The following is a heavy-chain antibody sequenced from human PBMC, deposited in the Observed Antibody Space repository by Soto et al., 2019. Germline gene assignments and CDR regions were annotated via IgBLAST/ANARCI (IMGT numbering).Heavy chain of an antibody. CDR2: IYYSGST. CDR1: GGSISSSSYY. Sequence: SETLSLTCTVSGGSISSSSYYWGWIRQPPGKGLEWIGSIYYSGSTYYNPSLKSRVTISVDTSKNQFSLKLSSVTAADTAVYYCARDRVTMIVDVVYYYYGVDVWGQGTTVTVSS. CDR3: ARDRVTMIVDVVYYYYGVDV. V-gene: IGHV4-39*07. J-gene: IGHJ6*02. D-gene: IGHD3-22*01.